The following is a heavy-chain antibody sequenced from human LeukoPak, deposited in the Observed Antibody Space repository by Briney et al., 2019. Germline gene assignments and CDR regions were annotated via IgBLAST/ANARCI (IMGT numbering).Heavy chain of an antibody. D-gene: IGHD5-12*01. CDR1: GFTFSSYA. J-gene: IGHJ3*02. CDR2: ISYDGSNK. Sequence: ETGGSLRLSCAASGFTFSSYAMHWVRQAPGKGLEWVAVISYDGSNKYYADSVKGRFTICRDNSKNTLYLQMNSLRAEDTAVYYCARAHGQWLVDAFDIWGQGTMVTVSS. V-gene: IGHV3-30-3*01. CDR3: ARAHGQWLVDAFDI.